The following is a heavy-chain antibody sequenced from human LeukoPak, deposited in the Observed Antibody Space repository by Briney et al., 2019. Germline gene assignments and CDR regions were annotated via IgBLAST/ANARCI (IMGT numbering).Heavy chain of an antibody. J-gene: IGHJ4*02. V-gene: IGHV4-39*01. CDR3: ARNPRMTSSQMTTVDY. D-gene: IGHD4-17*01. CDR2: IYYSGST. CDR1: GGSISSTSYY. Sequence: SETLSLTCTVSGGSISSTSYYWGWIRQPPGKGLEWIGSIYYSGSTYYSPSLKSRVTISVDTSKNQFSLKLSSVTAADTAVYYCARNPRMTSSQMTTVDYWGQGTLVTVSS.